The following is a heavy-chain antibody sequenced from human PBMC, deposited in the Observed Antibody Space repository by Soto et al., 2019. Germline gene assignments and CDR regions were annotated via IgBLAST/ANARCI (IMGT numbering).Heavy chain of an antibody. Sequence: GESLKISCKGSGYSFTSYWISWVRQMPGKGLEWMGRIDPSDSYTNYSPSFQGHVTISADKSISTAYLQWSSLKASDIAMYYCARHRSLWFGELNPYYYYGMDVWGQGTTVTVSS. CDR1: GYSFTSYW. D-gene: IGHD3-10*01. J-gene: IGHJ6*02. CDR3: ARHRSLWFGELNPYYYYGMDV. CDR2: IDPSDSYT. V-gene: IGHV5-10-1*01.